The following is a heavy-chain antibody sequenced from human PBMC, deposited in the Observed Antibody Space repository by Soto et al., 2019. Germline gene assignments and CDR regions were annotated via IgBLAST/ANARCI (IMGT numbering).Heavy chain of an antibody. D-gene: IGHD5-12*01. Sequence: GGSLRLSCAASGFTFSSYAMSWVRQAPGKGLEWVSYISSSGSTIYYADSVKGRFTISRDNAKNSLYLQMNSLKTEDTAVYYCSTQGRTINDFALSFDYWGQGTLVTVSS. CDR3: STQGRTINDFALSFDY. J-gene: IGHJ4*02. CDR1: GFTFSSYA. V-gene: IGHV3-48*04. CDR2: ISSSGSTI.